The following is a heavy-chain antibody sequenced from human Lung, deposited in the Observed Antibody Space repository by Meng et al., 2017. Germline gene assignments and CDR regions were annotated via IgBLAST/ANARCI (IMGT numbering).Heavy chain of an antibody. D-gene: IGHD6-13*01. V-gene: IGHV1-2*06. CDR1: GYNFPDYW. CDR2: IDPKSGDT. Sequence: QAQLVHSWGEVNKPGAFVKLSCKPSGYNFPDYWLHWVRRAPGQGLEWMGRIDPKSGDTHYAQRFQGRVTMTGDTSISTAYMELSGLRSDDTAMYYCARDEDISAAGKLFGDYWGQGTLVTVSS. J-gene: IGHJ4*02. CDR3: ARDEDISAAGKLFGDY.